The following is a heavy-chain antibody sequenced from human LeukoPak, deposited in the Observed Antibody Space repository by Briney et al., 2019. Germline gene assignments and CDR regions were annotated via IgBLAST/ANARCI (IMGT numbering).Heavy chain of an antibody. J-gene: IGHJ4*02. CDR2: VIPIFGTA. CDR3: ARVLGGGPNLKEYDY. Sequence: ASVKVSCKASGGTFSSYAISWVRQAPGQGLEWMGGVIPIFGTANYAQKFQGRVTITADESTSTAYMELSSLRSEDTAVYYCARVLGGGPNLKEYDYWGQGTLVTVSS. V-gene: IGHV1-69*13. CDR1: GGTFSSYA. D-gene: IGHD4/OR15-4a*01.